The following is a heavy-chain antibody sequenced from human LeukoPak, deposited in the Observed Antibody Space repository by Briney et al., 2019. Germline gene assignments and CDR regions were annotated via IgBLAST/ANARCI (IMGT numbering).Heavy chain of an antibody. CDR1: GCSISSYY. V-gene: IGHV4-59*08. CDR3: ARPKRFTMVRGVTRPDWYFDL. CDR2: IYYSGST. J-gene: IGHJ2*01. D-gene: IGHD3-10*01. Sequence: SETLSFTGTVSGCSISSYYWSWIRQPPGKGLEWIGYIYYSGSTNYHPSLKSRVAISVDTSKNQCSLKLSSVAAADTAVYYCARPKRFTMVRGVTRPDWYFDLWGRGTLVTVSS.